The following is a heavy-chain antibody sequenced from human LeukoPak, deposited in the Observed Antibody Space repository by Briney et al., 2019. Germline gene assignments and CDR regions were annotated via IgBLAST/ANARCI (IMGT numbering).Heavy chain of an antibody. V-gene: IGHV3-23*01. J-gene: IGHJ4*02. CDR2: ISRSGGST. Sequence: GGSLRLSCAASGFTFSSYAMSWVRQAPGKGLEWVSAISRSGGSTYYADSVKGRFTISRDNSKNTLYLQMNSLRAEDTAVYYCATGGPDIVVVPAAIGGDYWGQGTLVTVSS. D-gene: IGHD2-2*01. CDR3: ATGGPDIVVVPAAIGGDY. CDR1: GFTFSSYA.